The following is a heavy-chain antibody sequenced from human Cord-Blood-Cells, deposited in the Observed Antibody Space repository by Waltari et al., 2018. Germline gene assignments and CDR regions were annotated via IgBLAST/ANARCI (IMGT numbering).Heavy chain of an antibody. D-gene: IGHD2-15*01. Sequence: QVQLQQWGAGLLKPSETLSLTCAVYGGSFSGYYCSWIRQPPGKGLEWIGEIIHSGSTNYNPSLKSRVTISVDPSKNQFSLKLSCVTAADTAVYYCARVAGLGDAFDIWGQGTMVTVSS. CDR1: GGSFSGYY. V-gene: IGHV4-34*12. CDR2: IIHSGST. J-gene: IGHJ3*02. CDR3: ARVAGLGDAFDI.